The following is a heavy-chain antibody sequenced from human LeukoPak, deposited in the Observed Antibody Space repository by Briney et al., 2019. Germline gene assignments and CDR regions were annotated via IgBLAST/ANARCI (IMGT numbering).Heavy chain of an antibody. CDR2: INHSGST. Sequence: SETLSLTCAVYGGSFSGYYWSWIRQPPGKGLEWTGEINHSGSTNYNPSLKSRVTISVDTSKNQFSLKLSSVTAADTAVYYCARPYDILTGAFDCWGQGTLVTVSS. CDR1: GGSFSGYY. J-gene: IGHJ4*02. V-gene: IGHV4-34*01. D-gene: IGHD3-9*01. CDR3: ARPYDILTGAFDC.